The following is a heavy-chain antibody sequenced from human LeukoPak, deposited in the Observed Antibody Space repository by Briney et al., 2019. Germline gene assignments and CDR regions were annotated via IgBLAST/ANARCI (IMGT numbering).Heavy chain of an antibody. CDR3: ARVVEQAGYSYGDDAFDI. D-gene: IGHD5-18*01. V-gene: IGHV4-30-4*01. Sequence: SETLSLTCTVSGGSISSGDYYWSWIRQPPGKGLEWIGYIYCSGSTYYNPSLKSRVTISVDTSKNQFSLKLSSVTAADTAVYYCARVVEQAGYSYGDDAFDIWGQGTMVTVSS. CDR2: IYCSGST. J-gene: IGHJ3*02. CDR1: GGSISSGDYY.